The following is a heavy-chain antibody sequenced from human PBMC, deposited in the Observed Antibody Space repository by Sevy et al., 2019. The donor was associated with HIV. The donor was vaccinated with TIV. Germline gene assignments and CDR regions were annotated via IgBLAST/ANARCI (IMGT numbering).Heavy chain of an antibody. CDR3: ARGPGVVAVAALNWFDP. CDR2: ISYDGSDK. J-gene: IGHJ5*02. D-gene: IGHD2-15*01. Sequence: GGSLRLSCAASGLTFSSYAMHWVGQAPGKGLEWVAVISYDGSDKYFADSVKGRFTISRDNSKNTLFLQMNSLRTEDTAVYYCARGPGVVAVAALNWFDPWGQGSLVTVSS. V-gene: IGHV3-30*04. CDR1: GLTFSSYA.